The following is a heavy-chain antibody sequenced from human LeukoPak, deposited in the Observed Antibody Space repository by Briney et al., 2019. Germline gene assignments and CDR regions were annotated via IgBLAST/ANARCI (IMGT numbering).Heavy chain of an antibody. D-gene: IGHD2-2*01. CDR2: ISSSSSTI. CDR1: GFTFSSYS. J-gene: IGHJ3*02. V-gene: IGHV3-48*01. CDR3: ARGCSSTSCYSGAFDI. Sequence: GGSLRLSCAASGFTFSSYSMNWVRQAPGKGLEWVSYISSSSSTIYYADSVKGRFTISRDNAKNSLYLQMNSLRAEDTAVYYCARGCSSTSCYSGAFDIWGQGTMVTVSS.